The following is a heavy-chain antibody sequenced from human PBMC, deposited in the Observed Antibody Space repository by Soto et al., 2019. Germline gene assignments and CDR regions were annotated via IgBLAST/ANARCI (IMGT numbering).Heavy chain of an antibody. D-gene: IGHD1-1*01. CDR3: ARVERGTATTVVDAFDF. J-gene: IGHJ3*01. CDR1: GGFVSSGSYY. Sequence: QVQLQQWGAGLLKPSETLSLTCAVYGGFVSSGSYYWSWIRQPPGKGLEWIGEMSHSGGTHFNPSRKSRVTISVGTSKNQFSLKMSSLTAADTSLYYWARVERGTATTVVDAFDFWFPGTMVTVSS. V-gene: IGHV4-34*01. CDR2: MSHSGGT.